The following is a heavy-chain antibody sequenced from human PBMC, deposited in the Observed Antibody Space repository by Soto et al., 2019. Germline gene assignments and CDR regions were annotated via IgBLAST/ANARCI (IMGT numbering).Heavy chain of an antibody. Sequence: SETLCLTCTVSGGSVTNSSYYGGWIRQSPVKGLEWIGSVYYRGRSYSKSSVKSRVTISVDTSKNQFSLNFNSVTASDTALYYCLCQRNTVFPQAYFAYRARG. V-gene: IGHV4-39*01. CDR1: GGSVTNSSYY. CDR2: VYYRGRS. D-gene: IGHD6-25*01. J-gene: IGHJ4*02. CDR3: LCQRNTVFPQAYFAY.